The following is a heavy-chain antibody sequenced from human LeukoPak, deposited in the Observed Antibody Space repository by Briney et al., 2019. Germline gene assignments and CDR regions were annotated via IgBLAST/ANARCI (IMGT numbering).Heavy chain of an antibody. Sequence: SETLSLTCTVSGGSISSGGYYWSWIRQPPGKGLEWIGYIYHSGSTYYNPSLKSRVTISVDRSKNQFSLKLSSVTATDTAVYYCARGTTDSSSCNYWGQGTLVTVSS. J-gene: IGHJ4*02. D-gene: IGHD6-13*01. V-gene: IGHV4-30-2*01. CDR1: GGSISSGGYY. CDR2: IYHSGST. CDR3: ARGTTDSSSCNY.